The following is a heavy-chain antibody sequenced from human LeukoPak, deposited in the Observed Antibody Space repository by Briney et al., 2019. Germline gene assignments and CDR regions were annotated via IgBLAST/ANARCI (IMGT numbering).Heavy chain of an antibody. CDR2: INGDGSTT. CDR3: ASSPVLLWD. CDR1: GFTFSRYW. J-gene: IGHJ4*02. D-gene: IGHD3-10*01. Sequence: GGSLRLSCAASGFTFSRYWMHWVRQAPGKGLVWVSRINGDGSTTSYADSVKSGFTISRDNAKNTLYLQMNSLRAEDTAVYYCASSPVLLWDWGQGTLVTVSS. V-gene: IGHV3-74*01.